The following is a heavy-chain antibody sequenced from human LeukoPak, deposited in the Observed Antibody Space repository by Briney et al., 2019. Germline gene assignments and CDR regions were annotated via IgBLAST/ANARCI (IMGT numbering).Heavy chain of an antibody. CDR3: VRGVGDSSGYYYSGFDY. D-gene: IGHD3-22*01. V-gene: IGHV4-59*01. CDR1: GGSISSYY. Sequence: SETLSLTCTVSGGSISSYYWSWIRQPPGKGLEWIGYIYYSGSTKYNPSLKSRVTISVDTSKNQFSLKLSSVTAADTAVYYCVRGVGDSSGYYYSGFDYWGQGTLVTVSS. J-gene: IGHJ4*02. CDR2: IYYSGST.